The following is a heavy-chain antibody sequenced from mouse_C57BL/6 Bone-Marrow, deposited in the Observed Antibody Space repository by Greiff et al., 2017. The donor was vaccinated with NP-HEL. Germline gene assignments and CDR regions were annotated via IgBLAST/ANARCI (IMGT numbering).Heavy chain of an antibody. J-gene: IGHJ3*01. CDR1: GYAFSSYW. CDR3: ARGGNAWFAY. CDR2: IYPGDGDT. Sequence: QVQLQQSGAELVKPGASVKISCKASGYAFSSYWMNWVKQRPGQGLEWIGQIYPGDGDTNYNGKFTGKATLTADKSSSTAYMQLSSLTSEDSAVYFCARGGNAWFAYWGQGTLVTVSA. D-gene: IGHD2-1*01. V-gene: IGHV1-80*01.